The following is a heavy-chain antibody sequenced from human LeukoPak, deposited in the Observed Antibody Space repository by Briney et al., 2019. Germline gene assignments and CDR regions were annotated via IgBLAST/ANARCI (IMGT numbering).Heavy chain of an antibody. J-gene: IGHJ4*02. CDR2: IYYSGST. D-gene: IGHD3-10*01. Sequence: SETLSLTCTVSGGSISSYYWSWIRQPPGKGLEWIGYIYYSGSTNYNPSLRSRVTISVDTSKNQFSLKLSSVTAADTAVYYCARSAVRGVISPQDYWGQGTLVTVSS. CDR1: GGSISSYY. V-gene: IGHV4-59*01. CDR3: ARSAVRGVISPQDY.